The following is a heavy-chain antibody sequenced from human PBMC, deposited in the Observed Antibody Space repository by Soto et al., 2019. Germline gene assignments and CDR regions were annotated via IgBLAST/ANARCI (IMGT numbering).Heavy chain of an antibody. D-gene: IGHD1-7*01. CDR2: ISYDGSNK. V-gene: IGHV3-30*18. Sequence: GGSLRLSCAASGFTFSSYGMHWVRQAPGKGLEWVAVISYDGSNKYYADSVKGRFTISRDNSKNTLYLQMNSLRAEDTAVYYCAKDRSYVPPELSPKDYYYYYGMDVWGQGTTVTVSS. CDR1: GFTFSSYG. J-gene: IGHJ6*02. CDR3: AKDRSYVPPELSPKDYYYYYGMDV.